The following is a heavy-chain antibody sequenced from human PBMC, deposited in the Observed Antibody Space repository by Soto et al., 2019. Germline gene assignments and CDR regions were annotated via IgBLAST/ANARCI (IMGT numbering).Heavy chain of an antibody. D-gene: IGHD6-19*01. V-gene: IGHV4-39*01. CDR3: RRSSRYSTDV. CDR1: GGSISSGGYS. CDR2: IYSIGNT. J-gene: IGHJ6*02. Sequence: SETLSLTCAVSGGSISSGGYSWSWIRQPPGKGLEWIGSIYSIGNTYYNTSLKSGVTISADTSKNQFSLNLISVTAADTAVYYCRRSSRYSTDVWGQGITVTVSS.